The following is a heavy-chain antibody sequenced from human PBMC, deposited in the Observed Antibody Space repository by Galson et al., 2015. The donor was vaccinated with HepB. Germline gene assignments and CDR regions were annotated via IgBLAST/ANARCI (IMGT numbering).Heavy chain of an antibody. CDR2: IYNSGST. CDR3: ASSSSYGSSYYDY. CDR1: GGSISSSKW. D-gene: IGHD6-13*01. J-gene: IGHJ4*02. V-gene: IGHV4-4*02. Sequence: ETLSLTCAVSGGSISSSKWWSWVRQPPGKGLEWIGEIYNSGSTNYNPSLKSRVTISVVKSKNQFSLQLNSVTAADTAVYYCASSSSYGSSYYDYWGQGILVTVSS.